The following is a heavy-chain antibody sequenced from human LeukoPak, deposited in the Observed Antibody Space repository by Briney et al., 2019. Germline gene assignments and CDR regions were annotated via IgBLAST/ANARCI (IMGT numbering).Heavy chain of an antibody. J-gene: IGHJ4*02. Sequence: SETLSLTCTVSGASISSNYWSWVRQPPGRGLEWIGFIHNSGSTNYNPSLETRVSIAIDTSKRQFSLHLMSVSAADTAVYYCARLGSGWPGIDSWGQGTLVIVSS. D-gene: IGHD6-19*01. V-gene: IGHV4-59*01. CDR2: IHNSGST. CDR1: GASISSNY. CDR3: ARLGSGWPGIDS.